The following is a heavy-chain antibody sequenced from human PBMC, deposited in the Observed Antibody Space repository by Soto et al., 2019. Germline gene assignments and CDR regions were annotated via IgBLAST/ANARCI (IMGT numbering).Heavy chain of an antibody. V-gene: IGHV1-18*01. Sequence: QVQLVQSEAEVQKPGASVKVSCKTSGYIFKNYGISWVRQAPGQGLEWLGWIYPKEDRANIAQNFQGRVTLTTDTPTGTAYIELRSLRFDDSAVYFCARDIDYDIDYWGQGTLVTVSS. D-gene: IGHD4-17*01. J-gene: IGHJ4*02. CDR1: GYIFKNYG. CDR3: ARDIDYDIDY. CDR2: IYPKEDRA.